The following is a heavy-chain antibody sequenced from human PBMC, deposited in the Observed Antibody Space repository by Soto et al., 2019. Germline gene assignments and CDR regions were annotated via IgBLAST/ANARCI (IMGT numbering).Heavy chain of an antibody. CDR3: ARRGTSSWYES. Sequence: SETLSLTCAVSGDSINSRYYFWDWIRQPPGKGLDWVGNIYYSGSTHYNPSLESRVTISIDTSKNHFSLELSSVTAADTAVYYCARRGTSSWYESWRQGTLVTVSS. D-gene: IGHD6-13*01. CDR1: GDSINSRYYF. CDR2: IYYSGST. V-gene: IGHV4-39*02. J-gene: IGHJ5*02.